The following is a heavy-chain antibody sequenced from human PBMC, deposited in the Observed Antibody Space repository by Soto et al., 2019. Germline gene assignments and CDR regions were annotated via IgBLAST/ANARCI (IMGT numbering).Heavy chain of an antibody. CDR1: GSSLNAYF. J-gene: IGHJ4*02. Sequence: KTSETLSLTCTVSGSSLNAYFWTWILQPPGNGLELIGYIYYSGSTNYNPSLKSRVSISLHTSKNQFPLKLSSVTAADTAVYYCARGVDRQWADYWGQGTLVTVSS. D-gene: IGHD6-19*01. V-gene: IGHV4-59*01. CDR3: ARGVDRQWADY. CDR2: IYYSGST.